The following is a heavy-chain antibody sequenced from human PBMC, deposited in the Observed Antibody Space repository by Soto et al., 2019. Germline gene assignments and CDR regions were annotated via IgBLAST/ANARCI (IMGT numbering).Heavy chain of an antibody. J-gene: IGHJ5*02. Sequence: GXSVKVTCPAPSGTYTRYYISWVRQARGQGLEWMGVINPHGGSTAYAQKFKGRVTLTRDTSASTVYMEVSSLTSEDTAMYYCARSSGGNSRIIIEGTNWFAPWGQGTLVTVSS. CDR2: INPHGGST. CDR3: ARSSGGNSRIIIEGTNWFAP. V-gene: IGHV1-46*01. D-gene: IGHD1-26*01. CDR1: SGTYTRYY.